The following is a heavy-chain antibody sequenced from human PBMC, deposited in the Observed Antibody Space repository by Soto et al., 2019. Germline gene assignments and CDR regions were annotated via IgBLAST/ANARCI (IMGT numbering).Heavy chain of an antibody. D-gene: IGHD3-10*01. Sequence: QVQLVQSGAEVKKPGSSVKVSCKASGGTFSSYAISWVRQAPGQGLEWMGGIIPIFGTANYAQKFQGRVTITADESTSTAYMELSSLRSEDTAVYYWARSSPYGSGSYSPPHWYFDLWGRGTLFTVSS. J-gene: IGHJ2*01. CDR3: ARSSPYGSGSYSPPHWYFDL. V-gene: IGHV1-69*01. CDR1: GGTFSSYA. CDR2: IIPIFGTA.